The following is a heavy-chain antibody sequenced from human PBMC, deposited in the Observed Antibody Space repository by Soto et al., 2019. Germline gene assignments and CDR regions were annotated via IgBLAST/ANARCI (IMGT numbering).Heavy chain of an antibody. Sequence: QVQLVQSGAEVKKPGSSVKVSCKASGGTFSSYTISWVRQAPGQGLEWMGRIIPILGIANYAQKFQGRVTITADKSTSTAYMELSGLRSEETAVYYCWGYCDWLLSPVDAFDIWAQGTMVTVSS. D-gene: IGHD3-9*01. CDR3: WGYCDWLLSPVDAFDI. CDR1: GGTFSSYT. J-gene: IGHJ3*02. CDR2: IIPILGIA. V-gene: IGHV1-69*02.